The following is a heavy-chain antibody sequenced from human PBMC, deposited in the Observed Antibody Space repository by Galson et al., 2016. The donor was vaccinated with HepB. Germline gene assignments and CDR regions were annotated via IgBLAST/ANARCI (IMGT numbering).Heavy chain of an antibody. Sequence: SLRLSCAASGFTFSSYAMHWVRQAPGKGLEWVAVISFDGSNRYYADSVKGRFTISRDDSKNTLYLQMNSLRAEDTAVYYCARDPAQWLLQHFDYWGQGTLVTVSS. J-gene: IGHJ4*02. V-gene: IGHV3-30-3*01. CDR1: GFTFSSYA. D-gene: IGHD6-19*01. CDR3: ARDPAQWLLQHFDY. CDR2: ISFDGSNR.